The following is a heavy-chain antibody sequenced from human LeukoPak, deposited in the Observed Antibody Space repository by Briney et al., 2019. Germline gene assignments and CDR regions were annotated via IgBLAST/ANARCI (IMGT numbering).Heavy chain of an antibody. D-gene: IGHD6-19*01. CDR3: YVSGWTEDIDN. V-gene: IGHV3-64D*06. CDR2: ISDNGGMT. CDR1: GITFSSHA. J-gene: IGHJ4*02. Sequence: AGSLRLSCSASGITFSSHAMHWVRQAPGKGLEYVSAISDNGGMTFYADSVKGRFTSSRDNSKNTLYLQMRSLRGEDTAVYYCYVSGWTEDIDNWGQGTLVTVSS.